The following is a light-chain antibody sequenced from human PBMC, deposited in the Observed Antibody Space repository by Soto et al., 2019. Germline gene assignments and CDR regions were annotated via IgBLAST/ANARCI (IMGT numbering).Light chain of an antibody. Sequence: DIVMTQSPDSLAVSLGERATINCKSSQSVLYSSNNKNYLAWYQQRPGQPPKLLIYWASTRESGVPDRFSGSGFGTDFTLTIASLQAEDVAVYCCQQYESTPPTFGQGTKLEIK. CDR1: QSVLYSSNNKNY. CDR3: QQYESTPPT. CDR2: WAS. V-gene: IGKV4-1*01. J-gene: IGKJ2*01.